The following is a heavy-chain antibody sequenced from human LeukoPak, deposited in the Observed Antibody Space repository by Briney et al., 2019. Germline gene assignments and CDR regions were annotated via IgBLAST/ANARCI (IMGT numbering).Heavy chain of an antibody. Sequence: ASVKVSCKASGYTFTDYAVNWVRQAPGHGLEWMGWINTNTGNSRYAQGFTGRFVFSLDTSVSMAYLQISSLKAEDTAVYYCARSDYDILTGYYPFDYWGQGTLVTVSS. D-gene: IGHD3-9*01. V-gene: IGHV7-4-1*04. CDR3: ARSDYDILTGYYPFDY. J-gene: IGHJ4*02. CDR1: GYTFTDYA. CDR2: INTNTGNS.